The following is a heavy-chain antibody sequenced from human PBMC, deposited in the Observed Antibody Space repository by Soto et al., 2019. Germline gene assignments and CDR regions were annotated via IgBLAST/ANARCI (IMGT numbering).Heavy chain of an antibody. J-gene: IGHJ4*02. D-gene: IGHD6-25*01. CDR2: IYYSGST. CDR3: ARHSPGRTPANY. CDR1: GGSISSSSYY. Sequence: QLQLQGSGPGLVKPSETLSLTCTVSGGSISSSSYYWGWIRQPPGKGLEWIGSIYYSGSTYYNPSLKSRVTISVDTSKNQFSLKLSSVTAADTAVYYCARHSPGRTPANYWGQGTLVTVSS. V-gene: IGHV4-39*01.